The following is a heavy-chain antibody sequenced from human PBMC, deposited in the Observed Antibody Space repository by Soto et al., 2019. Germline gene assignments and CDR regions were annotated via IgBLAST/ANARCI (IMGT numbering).Heavy chain of an antibody. Sequence: PGGSLRLSCAASGFTFSSYAMSWVRQAPGKGLEWVSAISGSGGSTYYADSVKGRFTISRDNSKNTLYLQMNSLRAEDTAVYYCAKALVSQGYYYYYGMDVWGQGTTVTVSS. V-gene: IGHV3-23*01. D-gene: IGHD2-21*01. CDR3: AKALVSQGYYYYYGMDV. J-gene: IGHJ6*02. CDR1: GFTFSSYA. CDR2: ISGSGGST.